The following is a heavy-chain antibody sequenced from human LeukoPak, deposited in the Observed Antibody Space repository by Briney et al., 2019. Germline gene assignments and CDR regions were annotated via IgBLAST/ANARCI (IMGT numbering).Heavy chain of an antibody. J-gene: IGHJ4*02. D-gene: IGHD1/OR15-1a*01. Sequence: SETLSLTCSVSGGSIRSYYWSWIRQPPGKGLEWIGYIYYSGSTNYNPSLKSRVTISVDTSKNQFSLKLSSVTAADTAVYYCASGAVTTHDYWGQGTLVTVSS. V-gene: IGHV4-59*08. CDR2: IYYSGST. CDR3: ASGAVTTHDY. CDR1: GGSIRSYY.